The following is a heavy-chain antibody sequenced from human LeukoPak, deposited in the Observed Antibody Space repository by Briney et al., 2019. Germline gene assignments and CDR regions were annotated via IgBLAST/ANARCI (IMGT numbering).Heavy chain of an antibody. J-gene: IGHJ6*03. D-gene: IGHD3-10*01. V-gene: IGHV4-59*01. CDR3: ARQTMVRGVISYYYYYMDV. CDR1: DDSITMYY. CDR2: IYYSGST. Sequence: PSETLSLTCSVSDDSITMYYWTWIRQPPGKGLEWIGYIYYSGSTNYNPSLKSRVTISVDTSKNQFSLKLSSVTAADTAVYYCARQTMVRGVISYYYYYMDVWGKGTTVTISS.